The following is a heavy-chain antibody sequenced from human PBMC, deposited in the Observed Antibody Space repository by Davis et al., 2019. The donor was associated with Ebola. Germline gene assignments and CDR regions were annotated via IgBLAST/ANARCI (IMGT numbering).Heavy chain of an antibody. V-gene: IGHV3-7*03. CDR3: ARDLWLGELLGTYYFDY. Sequence: GGSLRLSCAASGFTFSSYWMSWVRQAPGKGLEWVANIKQAGSEKYYVDSVKGRFTISRDNAKNSLYLQMNSLRAEDTAVYYCARDLWLGELLGTYYFDYWGQGTLVTVSS. CDR1: GFTFSSYW. J-gene: IGHJ4*02. D-gene: IGHD3-10*01. CDR2: IKQAGSEK.